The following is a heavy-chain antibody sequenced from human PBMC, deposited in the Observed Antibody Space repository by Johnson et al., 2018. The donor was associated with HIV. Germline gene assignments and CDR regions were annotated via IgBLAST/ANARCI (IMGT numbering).Heavy chain of an antibody. Sequence: QVQLVESGGGVVQPGRSLRLSCAASGFTFSSYGMHWVRQAPGKGLEWVAFIRYDGSKKYYEDSVKGRFTISRDNSKNPLYLQMSSLRPEDTAVHYCAKEGDRAALDVWGQGTMVTVST. CDR2: IRYDGSKK. V-gene: IGHV3-30*02. CDR3: AKEGDRAALDV. J-gene: IGHJ3*01. CDR1: GFTFSSYG.